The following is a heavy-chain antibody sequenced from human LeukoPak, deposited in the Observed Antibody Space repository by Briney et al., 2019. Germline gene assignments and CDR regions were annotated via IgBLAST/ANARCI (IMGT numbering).Heavy chain of an antibody. J-gene: IGHJ4*02. CDR2: ISYDGSNK. CDR1: GFTFSSYA. CDR3: ARARGDFDY. Sequence: GGSLRLSCAASGFTFSSYAMSWVRQAPGKGLEWVAVISYDGSNKYYADSVKGRFTISRDNSKNTLYLQMNSLRAEDTAVYYCARARGDFDYWGQGTLVTVSS. D-gene: IGHD3-10*01. V-gene: IGHV3-30-3*01.